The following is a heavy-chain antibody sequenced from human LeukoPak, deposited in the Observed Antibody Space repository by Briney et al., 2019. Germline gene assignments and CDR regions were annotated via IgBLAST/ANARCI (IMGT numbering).Heavy chain of an antibody. J-gene: IGHJ5*02. D-gene: IGHD3-9*01. CDR2: IYYSGST. V-gene: IGHV4-39*01. Sequence: PSETLSLTCTVSGGSISSSSYYWGWIRQPPGKGLEWIGSIYYSGSTYYNPSLKSRLTISVDTSKNQFSLKLSSVTAADTAVYYCARPRNYDILTGYYDNWFDPWGQGTLVTVSS. CDR3: ARPRNYDILTGYYDNWFDP. CDR1: GGSISSSSYY.